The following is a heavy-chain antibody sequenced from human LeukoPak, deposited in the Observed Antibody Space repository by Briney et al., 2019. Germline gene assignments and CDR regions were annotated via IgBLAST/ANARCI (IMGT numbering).Heavy chain of an antibody. Sequence: GASVKVSCKASGGTFSSYAISWVRQAPGQGLEWMGGKITIFGTANYEQKFQGRVTITADESTSTAYMELSSLRSEDTAVYYCASSSYSSGWDLFDYWGQGTLVTVSS. CDR2: KITIFGTA. V-gene: IGHV1-69*13. CDR3: ASSSYSSGWDLFDY. J-gene: IGHJ4*02. CDR1: GGTFSSYA. D-gene: IGHD6-19*01.